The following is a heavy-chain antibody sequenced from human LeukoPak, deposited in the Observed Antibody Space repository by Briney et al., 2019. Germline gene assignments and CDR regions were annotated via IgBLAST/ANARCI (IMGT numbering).Heavy chain of an antibody. Sequence: ASVKVSCKASGYTFTGYYMHWVRQAPGQGLEWMGCINPNSGGTNYAQKFQGRVTMTRDTSISTAYMELSRLRSDDTAVYYCAREGTGATSPEYYFDYWGQGTLVTVSS. V-gene: IGHV1-2*02. CDR2: INPNSGGT. CDR1: GYTFTGYY. D-gene: IGHD1-26*01. J-gene: IGHJ4*02. CDR3: AREGTGATSPEYYFDY.